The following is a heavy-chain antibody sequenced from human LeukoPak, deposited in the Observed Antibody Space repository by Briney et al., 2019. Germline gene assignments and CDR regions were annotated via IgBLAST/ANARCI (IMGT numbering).Heavy chain of an antibody. D-gene: IGHD3-22*01. Sequence: GGSLRLSCAASGFTFNDYYMDWVRQAPGKGLEWVGRTRDKGNNYSTEYAASVKGRFTISRDDLKNSLYLEMNSLKTEDTAVYYCAREFGHFDSSGYYSNWFDPWGQGTQVTVSS. CDR1: GFTFNDYY. V-gene: IGHV3-72*01. J-gene: IGHJ5*02. CDR2: TRDKGNNYST. CDR3: AREFGHFDSSGYYSNWFDP.